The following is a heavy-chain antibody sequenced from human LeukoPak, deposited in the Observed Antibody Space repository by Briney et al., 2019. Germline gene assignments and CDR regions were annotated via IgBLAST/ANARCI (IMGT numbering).Heavy chain of an antibody. CDR1: GGSISSYY. CDR2: IYYSGST. D-gene: IGHD2-2*01. V-gene: IGHV4-59*01. J-gene: IGHJ3*02. Sequence: SETLSLTCSVSGGSISSYYWSWIRQPPGKGLEWIGYIYYSGSTHYNPSLESRVTISIDTSKKQLSLRLTSVTAADTAVYYCARDRRESSKSSDAFDIWGQGTMVTVSS. CDR3: ARDRRESSKSSDAFDI.